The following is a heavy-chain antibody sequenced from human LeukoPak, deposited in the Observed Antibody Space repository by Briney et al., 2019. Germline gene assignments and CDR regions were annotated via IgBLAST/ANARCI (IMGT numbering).Heavy chain of an antibody. CDR1: GYSFPSYW. V-gene: IGHV5-51*01. CDR3: ARHRSRDGFAPRGGYYYYYGMDV. D-gene: IGHD5-24*01. J-gene: IGHJ6*02. CDR2: IYPGDSDS. Sequence: GASLKISCKGSGYSFPSYWIGWVRQMPGKGLEWMGIIYPGDSDSRYSPSFQGQVTISADKSNSTAYLQWSSLKASDTAMYYCARHRSRDGFAPRGGYYYYYGMDVWGQGTTVTVSS.